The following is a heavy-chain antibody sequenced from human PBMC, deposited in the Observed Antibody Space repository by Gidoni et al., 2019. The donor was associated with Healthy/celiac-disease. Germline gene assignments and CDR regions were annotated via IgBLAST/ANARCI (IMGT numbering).Heavy chain of an antibody. Sequence: EVQLVASGGGLVKPGGSLRLSCAASGFTFRSYSMNWVRQAPGKGLECVSSISSSSSYIYYADSVKGRFTISRDNAKNSLYLQMNSLRAEDTAVYYCARLSYDFWSGYYTELDYWGQGTLVTVSS. CDR3: ARLSYDFWSGYYTELDY. CDR1: GFTFRSYS. V-gene: IGHV3-21*01. CDR2: ISSSSSYI. D-gene: IGHD3-3*01. J-gene: IGHJ4*02.